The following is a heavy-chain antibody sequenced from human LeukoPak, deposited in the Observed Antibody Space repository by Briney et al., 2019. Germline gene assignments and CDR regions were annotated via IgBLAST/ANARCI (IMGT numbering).Heavy chain of an antibody. V-gene: IGHV1-2*02. J-gene: IGHJ4*02. D-gene: IGHD6-13*01. Sequence: APVKVSCKASGYTFTGYYMHWVRQAPGQGLEWMGWINPNSGGTNYAQKFQGRVTMTRDTSISTAYMELSRLRSDDTAVYYCARGPPSSSWYHYWGQGTLVTVSS. CDR1: GYTFTGYY. CDR3: ARGPPSSSWYHY. CDR2: INPNSGGT.